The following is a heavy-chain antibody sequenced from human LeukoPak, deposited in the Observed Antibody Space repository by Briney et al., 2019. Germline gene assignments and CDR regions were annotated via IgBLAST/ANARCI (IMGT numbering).Heavy chain of an antibody. CDR2: IIPIFGTA. D-gene: IGHD6-19*01. CDR1: GYTFTSYG. Sequence: SVKVSCKASGYTFTSYGISWVRQAPGQGLEWMGGIIPIFGTANYAQKFQGRVTITADESTSTAYMELSSLRSEDTAVYYCARSHSSGWYYFDYWGQGTLVTVSS. CDR3: ARSHSSGWYYFDY. J-gene: IGHJ4*02. V-gene: IGHV1-69*13.